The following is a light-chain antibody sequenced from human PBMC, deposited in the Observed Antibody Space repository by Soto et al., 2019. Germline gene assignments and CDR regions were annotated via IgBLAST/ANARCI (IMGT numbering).Light chain of an antibody. V-gene: IGKV1-5*01. CDR3: QQYNSFPWT. J-gene: IGKJ1*01. Sequence: EIQMTLSPSKLSAAVGDRVTITCRASQSISSWLAWYQQKPGKAPTLLIYDASSLESGVPSRFSGSGSGTEFTLTISSLQPDDFATYYCQQYNSFPWTFGQGTKVDIK. CDR1: QSISSW. CDR2: DAS.